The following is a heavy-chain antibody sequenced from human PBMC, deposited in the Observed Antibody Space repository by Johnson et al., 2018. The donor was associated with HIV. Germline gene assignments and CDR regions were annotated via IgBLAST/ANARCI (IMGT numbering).Heavy chain of an antibody. V-gene: IGHV3-30*02. CDR1: GFTFSTYG. CDR2: IRYDGSNK. J-gene: IGHJ3*02. Sequence: QVQLLESGGGVVQPGGSLRLSCAASGFTFSTYGMHWVRQAPGKGLEWAAFIRYDGSNKYYADSVKGRFTISRDNSKNTLYLQMNGLRSEDTAVYYCARALARLDAFDIWGQGTMVTVSS. CDR3: ARALARLDAFDI.